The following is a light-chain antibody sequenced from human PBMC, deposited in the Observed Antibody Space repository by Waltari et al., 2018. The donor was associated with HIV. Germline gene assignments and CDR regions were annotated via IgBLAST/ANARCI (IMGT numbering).Light chain of an antibody. V-gene: IGLV2-23*01. CDR3: CSYAGSSTYV. CDR2: EGS. CDR1: RSDVGSYNL. J-gene: IGLJ1*01. Sequence: QSALTQHASVSGSPGQSITISCTGTRSDVGSYNLVSWYQQHPGKAPKRMSYEGSMRPSGVSNRFSGSKSGNTASLTISGLQAEDEADYYCCSYAGSSTYVFGTGTKVTVL.